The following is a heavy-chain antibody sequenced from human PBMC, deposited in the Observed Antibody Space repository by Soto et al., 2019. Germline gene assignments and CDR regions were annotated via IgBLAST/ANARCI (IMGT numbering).Heavy chain of an antibody. V-gene: IGHV4-59*08. D-gene: IGHD6-13*01. CDR3: ARPGYSSSWGDAFDI. J-gene: IGHJ3*02. Sequence: SETLSLTCTVSGGSISSYYWSWIRQPPGKGLEWIGYIYYSGSTNYNPSLKSRVTISVDTSKNQFSLKLSSVTAADTAVYYCARPGYSSSWGDAFDIWGQGTMVTVSS. CDR2: IYYSGST. CDR1: GGSISSYY.